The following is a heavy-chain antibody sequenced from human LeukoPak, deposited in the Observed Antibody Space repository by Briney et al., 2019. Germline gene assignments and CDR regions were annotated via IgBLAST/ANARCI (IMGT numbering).Heavy chain of an antibody. Sequence: PSETLSLTCAVYGGSFSGYYWSWIRQPPGKGLEWIGEINHSGSTNYNPSLKSRVTISVDTSKNQFSLKLSSVTAADTAVYYCARPRTSSHDAFDIWGQGTMVTVSS. CDR3: ARPRTSSHDAFDI. V-gene: IGHV4-34*01. CDR2: INHSGST. J-gene: IGHJ3*02. CDR1: GGSFSGYY. D-gene: IGHD2-2*01.